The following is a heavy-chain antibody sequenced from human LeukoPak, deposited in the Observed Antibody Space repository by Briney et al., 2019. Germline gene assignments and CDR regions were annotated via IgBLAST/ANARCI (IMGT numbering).Heavy chain of an antibody. D-gene: IGHD6-19*01. Sequence: GGSLRLSCAASGFTFSNYAMSWVRQAPGKGLEWVSAISGSGDSTYYADSVKGRFTISRDNSKDTLYLQMNSLRAGDTAVYYCAKSRGVAGFDYWGQGTLVTVSS. V-gene: IGHV3-23*01. CDR1: GFTFSNYA. CDR3: AKSRGVAGFDY. CDR2: ISGSGDST. J-gene: IGHJ4*02.